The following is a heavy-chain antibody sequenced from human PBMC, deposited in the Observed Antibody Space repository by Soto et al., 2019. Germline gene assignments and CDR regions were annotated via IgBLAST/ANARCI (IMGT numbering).Heavy chain of an antibody. D-gene: IGHD2-8*01. V-gene: IGHV1-18*01. Sequence: ASVKVSCKASGYTFTSYGISWVRQAPGQGLEWVGWISAYNGNTNYAQKLRGRVTMTTDTSTSTAYMELRSLRSDDTAVYYCARDPGMVYALSYYYSCCMDVWGQGTTVTGSS. CDR3: ARDPGMVYALSYYYSCCMDV. CDR2: ISAYNGNT. CDR1: GYTFTSYG. J-gene: IGHJ6*02.